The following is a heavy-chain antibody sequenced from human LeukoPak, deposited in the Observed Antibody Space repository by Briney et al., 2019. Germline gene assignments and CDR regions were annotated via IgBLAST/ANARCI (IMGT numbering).Heavy chain of an antibody. Sequence: GGSLRLSCTVSGFTVSSNSMSWVRQAPGKGLEWVSFIYSDNTHYSDSVKGRFTISRDNAKNTLYLQMNSLRAEDTAVYYCASSGYYYFLDYWGQGTLVTVSS. CDR2: IYSDNT. V-gene: IGHV3-53*01. J-gene: IGHJ4*02. D-gene: IGHD3-22*01. CDR1: GFTVSSNS. CDR3: ASSGYYYFLDY.